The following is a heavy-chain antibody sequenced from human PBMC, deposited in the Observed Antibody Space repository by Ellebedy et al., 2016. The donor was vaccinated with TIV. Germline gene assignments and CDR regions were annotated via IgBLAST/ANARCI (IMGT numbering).Heavy chain of an antibody. CDR1: GYTFTGYY. J-gene: IGHJ5*02. D-gene: IGHD3-22*01. CDR3: ARGREDSSGYYGFDP. Sequence: ASVKVSXXASGYTFTGYYMHWVRQAPGQGLEWMGWINPNSGGTNYAQKFQGRVTMTRDTSISTAYMELSRLRSEDTAVYYCARGREDSSGYYGFDPWGQGTLVTVSS. CDR2: INPNSGGT. V-gene: IGHV1-2*02.